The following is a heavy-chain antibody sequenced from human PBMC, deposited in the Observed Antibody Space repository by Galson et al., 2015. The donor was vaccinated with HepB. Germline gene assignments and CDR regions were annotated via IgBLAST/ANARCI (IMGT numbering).Heavy chain of an antibody. V-gene: IGHV3-30*18. CDR1: GFTSSSYG. CDR3: AKSSLLVVPAAPDY. D-gene: IGHD2-2*01. CDR2: ISYDGSNK. J-gene: IGHJ4*02. Sequence: SLRLSCAASGFTSSSYGMHWVRQAPGKGLEWVAVISYDGSNKYYADSVKGRFTISGDNSENTLYLQMNSLRAEDTAVYYCAKSSLLVVPAAPDYWGQGTLVTVSS.